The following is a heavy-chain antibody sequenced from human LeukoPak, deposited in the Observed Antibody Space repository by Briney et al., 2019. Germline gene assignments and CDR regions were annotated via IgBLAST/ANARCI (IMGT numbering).Heavy chain of an antibody. J-gene: IGHJ4*02. D-gene: IGHD2-2*02. CDR1: GFTFSSYN. CDR2: ISSSSSTI. Sequence: GGSLRLSCAASGFTFSSYNMNWVRQAPGKGLESVSYISSSSSTIYFADSVKGRFTISSANAKHSLYLQMNSLRAGDTAVYYCARDRAYCSPTSCYTNHFDYWGQGTLVTVSS. CDR3: ARDRAYCSPTSCYTNHFDY. V-gene: IGHV3-48*01.